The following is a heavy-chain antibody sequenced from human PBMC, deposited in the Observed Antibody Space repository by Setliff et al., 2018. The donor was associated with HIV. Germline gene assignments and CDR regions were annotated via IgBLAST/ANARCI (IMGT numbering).Heavy chain of an antibody. J-gene: IGHJ4*02. Sequence: KPSETLSLTCAVSGGSISSRNWWSWVRQPPGKGLEWIGEIYHSGSTNYNPSLKSRVTISVDKSKNQFSLKLSSVTAADTAVYYCARSDIVVVGFDSWGQGTLVTVSS. V-gene: IGHV4-4*02. CDR3: ARSDIVVVGFDS. CDR2: IYHSGST. D-gene: IGHD2-15*01. CDR1: GGSISSRNW.